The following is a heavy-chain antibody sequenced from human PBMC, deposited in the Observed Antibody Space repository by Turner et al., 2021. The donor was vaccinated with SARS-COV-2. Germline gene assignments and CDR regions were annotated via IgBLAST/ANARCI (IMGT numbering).Heavy chain of an antibody. CDR1: GGSISSSSYY. V-gene: IGHV4-39*01. CDR3: ARHKGDYDSSELLG. J-gene: IGHJ4*02. Sequence: QLQLQESGPGLVKPSETLSLTCTVSGGSISSSSYYRGWIRQPPGKGLEWIGSIYYSGSTYYNPSLKSRGTISVDTSKNQFSLKLSSVTAADTAVYYCARHKGDYDSSELLGWGQGTLVTVSS. D-gene: IGHD3-22*01. CDR2: IYYSGST.